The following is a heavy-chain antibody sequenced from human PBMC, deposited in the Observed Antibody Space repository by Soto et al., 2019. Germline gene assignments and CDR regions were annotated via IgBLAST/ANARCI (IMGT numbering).Heavy chain of an antibody. CDR3: ARDTGYCSSTSCYYYGMDV. V-gene: IGHV1-69*06. Sequence: ASVKVSCKASGGTFSGYAISWVRQAPGQGLEWMGGIIPIFGTANYAQKFQGRVTITADKSTSTAYMELSSLRSEDTAVYYCARDTGYCSSTSCYYYGMDVWGQGTTVTVSS. J-gene: IGHJ6*02. CDR2: IIPIFGTA. CDR1: GGTFSGYA. D-gene: IGHD2-2*01.